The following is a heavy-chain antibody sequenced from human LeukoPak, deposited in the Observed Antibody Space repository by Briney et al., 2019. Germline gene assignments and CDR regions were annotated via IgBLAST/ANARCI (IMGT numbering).Heavy chain of an antibody. CDR2: ISSSGSTI. V-gene: IGHV3-48*03. Sequence: GGSLRLSCAASGFTFSSYEMNWVRQAPGKGLEWVSYISSSGSTIYYADSVKGRFTISRDNAKNSLYLQMNSLGAEDTAVYYCARDLGSGSYYAHWGQGTLVTVSS. CDR1: GFTFSSYE. J-gene: IGHJ4*02. CDR3: ARDLGSGSYYAH. D-gene: IGHD1-26*01.